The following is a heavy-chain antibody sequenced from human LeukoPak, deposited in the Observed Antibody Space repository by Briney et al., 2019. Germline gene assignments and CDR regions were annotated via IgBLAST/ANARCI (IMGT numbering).Heavy chain of an antibody. CDR2: ISYDGSKK. D-gene: IGHD3-22*01. V-gene: IGHV3-30*18. Sequence: PGRSLRLSCAASGFTFSSYDMHWVRQAPGKGLEWVAVISYDGSKKYYADSVKGRFTISRDNAKNTLYLQMNSLRAEDTAVYYCAKDFNAIVAASDCWGQGTLVTVFS. CDR3: AKDFNAIVAASDC. CDR1: GFTFSSYD. J-gene: IGHJ4*02.